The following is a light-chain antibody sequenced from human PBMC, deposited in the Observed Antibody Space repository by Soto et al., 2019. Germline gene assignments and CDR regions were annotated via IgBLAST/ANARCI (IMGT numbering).Light chain of an antibody. CDR2: AAS. J-gene: IGKJ1*01. CDR1: QGIRND. CDR3: LQDYNYPLT. V-gene: IGKV1-6*01. Sequence: AIQMTQSPSSLSASVGDRVTMTFRASQGIRNDLGWYQQKPGKAPKLLIYAASSLQSGVPSRFSGSGSGTDFTLTISSPQPEDFATYYCLQDYNYPLTFGQGTKVDIK.